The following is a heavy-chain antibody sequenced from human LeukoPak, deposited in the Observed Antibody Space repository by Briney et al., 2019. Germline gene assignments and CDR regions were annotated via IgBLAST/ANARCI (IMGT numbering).Heavy chain of an antibody. CDR2: IFGSGGST. Sequence: GGSLRLSCAASGFTFSSYAMYWVRQAPGKGLEWVSGIFGSGGSTHYADSVKGRFTISRDNSKNTVYLQMNSLRAEDTAVYYCAKTPPGYGVGRSPVWLFDYGGQETWSPSPQ. V-gene: IGHV3-23*01. J-gene: IGHJ4*01. D-gene: IGHD3-10*01. CDR3: AKTPPGYGVGRSPVWLFDY. CDR1: GFTFSSYA.